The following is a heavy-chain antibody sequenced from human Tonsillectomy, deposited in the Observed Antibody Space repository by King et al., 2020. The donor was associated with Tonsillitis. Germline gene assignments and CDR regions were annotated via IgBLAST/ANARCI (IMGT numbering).Heavy chain of an antibody. CDR1: GFTFSDYG. Sequence: VQLVESGGGVVQPGRSLRVSCAASGFTFSDYGMDWVRQAPGKGLEWVAVISYDGSNKYYADFVKGRFTISRDNSKNTLYLQMNSLRAEDTAMYHCAKDRFDFWSALGYWGRGTLVTVSS. V-gene: IGHV3-30*18. J-gene: IGHJ4*02. D-gene: IGHD3-3*01. CDR3: AKDRFDFWSALGY. CDR2: ISYDGSNK.